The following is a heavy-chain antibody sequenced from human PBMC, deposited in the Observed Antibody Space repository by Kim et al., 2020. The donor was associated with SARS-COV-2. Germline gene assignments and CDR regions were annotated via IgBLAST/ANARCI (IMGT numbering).Heavy chain of an antibody. CDR3: TRLSWGAGMIFHKEHREGRQGFDG. CDR1: GYNFRDFW. Sequence: GESLKISCQGSGYNFRDFWIVWVRQMPGKGLEVMGIIYPGDSDTRYTPSFRGQVTISADNSISTAYLHWSSLKASDSAIYYCTRLSWGAGMIFHKEHREGRQGFDGWGPGTPGHVSS. D-gene: IGHD1-26*01. V-gene: IGHV5-51*01. J-gene: IGHJ6*02. CDR2: IYPGDSDT.